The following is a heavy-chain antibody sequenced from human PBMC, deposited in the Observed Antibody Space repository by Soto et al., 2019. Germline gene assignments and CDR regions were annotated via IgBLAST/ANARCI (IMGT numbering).Heavy chain of an antibody. CDR1: GGSISSYY. CDR3: ARQRGIAVAGTDL. V-gene: IGHV4-59*08. J-gene: IGHJ4*02. D-gene: IGHD6-19*01. CDR2: VSNSEST. Sequence: PSETLSLTCTVSGGSISSYYWSWIRQPPGKRLEWIGYVSNSESTVYNPSLKSRVTISIDMSKNQFSLNLRSVTAADTAVYYCARQRGIAVAGTDLWGQGTLVTVSP.